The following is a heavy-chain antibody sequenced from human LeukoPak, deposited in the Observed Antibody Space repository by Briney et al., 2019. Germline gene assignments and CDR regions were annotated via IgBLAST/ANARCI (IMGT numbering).Heavy chain of an antibody. J-gene: IGHJ4*02. Sequence: GGSLRLSCAASGFTFSSYAMSWVRQAPGKGLEWVSGISSSGGSIYNADSVKGRFTISRDNSKNTLYLQMNSLRGEDTAVYHCVRGGPSTWFWGQGTLVTVSS. CDR3: VRGGPSTWF. D-gene: IGHD3-22*01. CDR1: GFTFSSYA. V-gene: IGHV3-23*01. CDR2: ISSSGGSI.